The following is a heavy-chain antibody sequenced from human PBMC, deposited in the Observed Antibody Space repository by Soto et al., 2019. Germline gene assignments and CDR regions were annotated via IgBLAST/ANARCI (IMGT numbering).Heavy chain of an antibody. Sequence: SETLSLTCTVSGGSLTKYYWSWIRQPAGKGLEWIGRISTSGNAVSKASLRSRLTMSVDTSKNQFSLRLTSVTAADTAVYYCSRDNNDFWLLYPLAFDYWGQGALVPVSS. CDR1: GGSLTKYY. D-gene: IGHD3-3*01. CDR3: SRDNNDFWLLYPLAFDY. J-gene: IGHJ4*02. V-gene: IGHV4-4*07. CDR2: ISTSGNA.